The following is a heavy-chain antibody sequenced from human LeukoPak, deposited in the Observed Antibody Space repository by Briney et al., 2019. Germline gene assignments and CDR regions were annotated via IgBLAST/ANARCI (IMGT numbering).Heavy chain of an antibody. D-gene: IGHD1-26*01. Sequence: GGSLRLSCAASGFTFDDYAMHWVRQAPGKGLEWVSGISWNSGSIGYADSVKGRFTISRDNAKNSLYLQMNSLRAEDTALYYCAKGRTGSLSGSYGYWGQGTLVTVSS. CDR1: GFTFDDYA. CDR2: ISWNSGSI. CDR3: AKGRTGSLSGSYGY. J-gene: IGHJ4*02. V-gene: IGHV3-9*01.